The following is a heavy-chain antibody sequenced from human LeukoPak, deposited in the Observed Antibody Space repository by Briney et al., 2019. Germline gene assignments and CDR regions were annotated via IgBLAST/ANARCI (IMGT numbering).Heavy chain of an antibody. CDR1: GFTFSSYG. CDR3: AKDPGADSSGWFGYFDY. V-gene: IGHV3-30*18. D-gene: IGHD6-19*01. Sequence: GRSLRLSRAASGFTFSSYGMHWVRQAPGKGLEWVAVISYDGSTKYYAESVKGRFTISRDNSKNTLYLQMNSLRAEDTAVYYCAKDPGADSSGWFGYFDYWGQGTLVTVSS. CDR2: ISYDGSTK. J-gene: IGHJ4*02.